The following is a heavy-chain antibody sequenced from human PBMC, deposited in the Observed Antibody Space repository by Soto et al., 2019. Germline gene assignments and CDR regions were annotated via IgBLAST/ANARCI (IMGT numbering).Heavy chain of an antibody. CDR3: ARDHCSSTSCYAWASVCDY. CDR1: GFTFSSYS. J-gene: IGHJ4*02. D-gene: IGHD2-2*01. Sequence: PGGSLRLSCAASGFTFSSYSMNWVRQAPGKGLEWVSYISSSSSTIYYADSVKGRFTISRDNAKNSLYLQMNSLRAEDTAVYYCARDHCSSTSCYAWASVCDYWGQGTLVTVSS. V-gene: IGHV3-48*01. CDR2: ISSSSSTI.